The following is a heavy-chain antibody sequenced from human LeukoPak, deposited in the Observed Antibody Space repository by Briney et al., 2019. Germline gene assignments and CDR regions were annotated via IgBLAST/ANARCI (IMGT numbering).Heavy chain of an antibody. CDR1: GGSISNYY. V-gene: IGHV4-59*08. CDR3: ARHSGASMIFGVDITGAFDI. D-gene: IGHD3-3*01. J-gene: IGHJ3*02. Sequence: SETLSLTCTVSGGSISNYYWSWIRQPPGKGLEWIGYISHSGSTNYSPSLKSRVTISLDTSKNQFSLKLSSVTAADTAVYYCARHSGASMIFGVDITGAFDIWGQGTMVTVSS. CDR2: ISHSGST.